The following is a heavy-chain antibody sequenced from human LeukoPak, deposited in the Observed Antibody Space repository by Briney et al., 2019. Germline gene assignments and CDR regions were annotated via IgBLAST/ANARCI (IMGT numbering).Heavy chain of an antibody. J-gene: IGHJ4*02. V-gene: IGHV3-66*02. Sequence: GGSLRLSCAVSGVTVSSSYMSWVRQAPGKGLEWVSVIYSGGSTYYADSVKGRFTIARDNSKNTLYLQMNSLRAEDTAVYYFARESNYDYWGQGTLVTVSS. CDR1: GVTVSSSY. CDR3: ARESNYDY. CDR2: IYSGGST.